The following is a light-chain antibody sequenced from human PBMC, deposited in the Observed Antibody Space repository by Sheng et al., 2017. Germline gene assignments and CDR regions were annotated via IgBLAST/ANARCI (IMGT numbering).Light chain of an antibody. CDR3: QAWDSSVV. CDR2: RDG. V-gene: IGLV3-1*01. CDR1: KLGDKY. J-gene: IGLJ3*02. Sequence: SYELTQPPSVSVSPGQTASITCSGDKLGDKYACWYQQKTGQSPVLIIYRDGKRPSGIPERFSGSNSGSTATLTISGTQAMDEADYYCQAWDSSVVFGGGTKLTVL.